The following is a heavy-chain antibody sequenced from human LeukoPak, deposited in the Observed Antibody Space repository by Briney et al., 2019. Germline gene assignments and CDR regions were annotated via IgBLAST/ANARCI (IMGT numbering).Heavy chain of an antibody. J-gene: IGHJ4*02. CDR1: GGSFSGYY. D-gene: IGHD3-16*02. V-gene: IGHV4-34*01. CDR3: ARSDYDYVWGSYRYFDY. Sequence: SETLSLTCAVYGGSFSGYYWSWIRQPPGKGLEWIGEINHSGSTNYNPSLKSRVTISVDTSKNQFSLKLSSVTAADTAVYYCARSDYDYVWGSYRYFDYWGQGTLVTVSS. CDR2: INHSGST.